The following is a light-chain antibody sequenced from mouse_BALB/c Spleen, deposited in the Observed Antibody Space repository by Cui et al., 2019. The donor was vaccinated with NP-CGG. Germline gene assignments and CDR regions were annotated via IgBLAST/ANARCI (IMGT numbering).Light chain of an antibody. CDR1: TGAVTTSNY. J-gene: IGLJ1*01. Sequence: AVVTSASATTTSPGGTVTLTCRSNTGAVTTSNYANWVQEKPDHLFTGLIGGTNNRAPGVPARFSGSLIGDKAALTITGAQTEDDAMYFCALWYSNHWVFGGGTKLTVL. CDR3: ALWYSNHWV. CDR2: GTN. V-gene: IGLV1*01.